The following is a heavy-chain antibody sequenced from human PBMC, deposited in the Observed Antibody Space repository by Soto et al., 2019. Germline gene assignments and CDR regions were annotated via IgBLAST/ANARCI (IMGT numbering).Heavy chain of an antibody. CDR3: ARLEGLATISYYFDF. CDR2: IYFRGNT. CDR1: GDSINSDKYY. Sequence: SETLSLTCSFSGDSINSDKYYLGWIRQPPGKGLEWIGSIYFRGNTYYNPSLQTRVTISLDKSKSQFSLKLNSVTAADSAVYFCARLEGLATISYYFDFWGQGALVTVSS. V-gene: IGHV4-39*01. D-gene: IGHD3-9*01. J-gene: IGHJ4*02.